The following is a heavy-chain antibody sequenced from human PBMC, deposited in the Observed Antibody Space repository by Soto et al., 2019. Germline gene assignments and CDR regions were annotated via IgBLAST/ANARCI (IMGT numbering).Heavy chain of an antibody. J-gene: IGHJ6*02. Sequence: QVQLQESGPGLVKPSQTLSLTCTVSGGSISSRDYYWTWARQSPGKGLEWIGYIYYSGSTFYNPSLKGRVSISVDTSKNQFSLKVRSVTAADTAVYYCARDVISDDDYIISMDVWGQGTTVTVS. D-gene: IGHD4-4*01. CDR1: GGSISSRDYY. V-gene: IGHV4-30-4*01. CDR2: IYYSGST. CDR3: ARDVISDDDYIISMDV.